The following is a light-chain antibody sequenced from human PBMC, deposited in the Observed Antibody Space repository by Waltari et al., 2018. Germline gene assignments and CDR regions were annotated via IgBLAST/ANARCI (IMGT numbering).Light chain of an antibody. CDR3: QSYDSSVSAWV. CDR2: GHN. J-gene: IGLJ3*02. CDR1: SSNIGAGYD. Sequence: SVSGAPGQSITISCTGSSSNIGAGYDVHWYQHLPGTAPKLLIYGHNNRPSGVPDRFSGSKSGTSASLAITGLQAEDEADYYCQSYDSSVSAWVFGGGTKLTVV. V-gene: IGLV1-40*01.